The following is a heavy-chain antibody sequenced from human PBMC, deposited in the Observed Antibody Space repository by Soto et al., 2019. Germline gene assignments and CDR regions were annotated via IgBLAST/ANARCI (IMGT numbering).Heavy chain of an antibody. CDR3: ARNSADYYDSSGYPTPFDY. Sequence: QVQLVESGGGVVQPGRSLRLSCAASGFTFSSYGMHWVRQAPGKGLEWVAVIWYDGSNKYYADSVKGRFTISRDNSKNTLYLQMNSLRAEDTAVYYCARNSADYYDSSGYPTPFDYWGQGTLVTVSS. J-gene: IGHJ4*02. CDR2: IWYDGSNK. D-gene: IGHD3-22*01. V-gene: IGHV3-33*01. CDR1: GFTFSSYG.